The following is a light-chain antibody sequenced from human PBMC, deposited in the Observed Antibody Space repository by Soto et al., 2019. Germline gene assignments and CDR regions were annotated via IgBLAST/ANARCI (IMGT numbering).Light chain of an antibody. CDR2: GAS. CDR3: QQYGSSPPLT. J-gene: IGKJ4*01. Sequence: EIVLTKSPGTLSLSQGERATLSCRASQSVSSSYLAWYQQKPGQAPRLLIYGASSRATGIPDRFSGSGSGTDFTLTISRLEPEYFAVYYCQQYGSSPPLTFGGGTKVEIK. CDR1: QSVSSSY. V-gene: IGKV3-20*01.